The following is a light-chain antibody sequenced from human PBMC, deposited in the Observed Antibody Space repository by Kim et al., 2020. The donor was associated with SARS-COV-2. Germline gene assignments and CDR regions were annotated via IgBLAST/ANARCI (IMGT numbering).Light chain of an antibody. J-gene: IGKJ2*01. V-gene: IGKV3-20*01. CDR2: SAS. CDR1: QSVSSSY. Sequence: STGERATLSCTARQSVSSSYLAWYQQKPGQAPRLLIYSASSRAAGIPDRFSGSGSVTDFTLSISRLEPEDFAVYYCQQYGTSLLYTFGQGTKLEI. CDR3: QQYGTSLLYT.